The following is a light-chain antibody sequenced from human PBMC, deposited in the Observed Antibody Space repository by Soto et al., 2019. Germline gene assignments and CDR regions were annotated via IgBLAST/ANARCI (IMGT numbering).Light chain of an antibody. CDR1: QDIRND. CDR2: AAS. CDR3: LPHNTYPRT. J-gene: IGKJ1*01. V-gene: IGKV1-17*01. Sequence: DIHMTQSPSSLSASVGDRVTIACRASQDIRNDLGWYQQKPGKAPKRLIYAASSLQSGVPSRFSGTGSGTEFTLTIRSLQPEDFAPYYCLPHNTYPRTFGQGTQVDIK.